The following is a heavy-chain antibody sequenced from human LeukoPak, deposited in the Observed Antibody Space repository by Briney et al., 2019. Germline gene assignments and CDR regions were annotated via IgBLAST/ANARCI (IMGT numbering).Heavy chain of an antibody. CDR2: IYYSGST. J-gene: IGHJ4*02. CDR1: GGSISSYY. Sequence: SETLSLTCTVSGGSISSYYWSWIRQPPGKGLEWIGYIYYSGSTNYNPSLKSRVTISVDTSKNQFSLKLSSVTAADTAVYYCARRGSGSLIDYWGQGTLVTVSS. D-gene: IGHD1-26*01. CDR3: ARRGSGSLIDY. V-gene: IGHV4-59*08.